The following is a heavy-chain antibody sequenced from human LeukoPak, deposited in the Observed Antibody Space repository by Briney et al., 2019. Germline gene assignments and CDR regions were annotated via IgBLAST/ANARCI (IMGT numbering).Heavy chain of an antibody. J-gene: IGHJ4*02. V-gene: IGHV1-2*02. CDR3: ARDQSRLYYDSSGYWFLY. D-gene: IGHD3-22*01. CDR1: GYTFTDYY. Sequence: ASVKVSCKASGYTFTDYYIHWVRQAPGQGLEWMGWINLNSGGTNYAQKFQGRVTMTRDTSISTAYMELSRLRSDDTAVYYCARDQSRLYYDSSGYWFLYWGQGTLVTVSS. CDR2: INLNSGGT.